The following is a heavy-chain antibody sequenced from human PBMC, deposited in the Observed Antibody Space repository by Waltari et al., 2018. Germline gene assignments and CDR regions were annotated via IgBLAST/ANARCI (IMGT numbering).Heavy chain of an antibody. CDR1: GYTFTNYG. J-gene: IGHJ4*02. CDR2: FSGTNGKP. CDR3: ARGVPGSWPDYYFDH. D-gene: IGHD3-10*01. V-gene: IGHV1-18*01. Sequence: QVQLVQSGAEVKKPGASVKVSCKASGYTFTNYGISWVRQAPGQGLEWMGWFSGTNGKPKYAKKRQGIVTMTKDTSTSTAYMELRSLRSDDTAVYYCARGVPGSWPDYYFDHWGQGTLVTVSS.